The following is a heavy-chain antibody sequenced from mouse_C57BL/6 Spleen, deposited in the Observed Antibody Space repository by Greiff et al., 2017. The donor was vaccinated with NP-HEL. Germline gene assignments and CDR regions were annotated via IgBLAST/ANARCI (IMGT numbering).Heavy chain of an antibody. CDR1: GYTFTDYY. CDR3: ADDDYDGFAY. CDR2: INPNNGGT. D-gene: IGHD2-4*01. J-gene: IGHJ3*01. Sequence: EVQLQQSGPELVKPGASVKISCKASGYTFTDYYMNWVKQSHGKSLEWIGDINPNNGGTSYNQKFKGKATLTVDKSSSTAYMELRSLTSEDSAVYYCADDDYDGFAYWGQGTLVTVSA. V-gene: IGHV1-26*01.